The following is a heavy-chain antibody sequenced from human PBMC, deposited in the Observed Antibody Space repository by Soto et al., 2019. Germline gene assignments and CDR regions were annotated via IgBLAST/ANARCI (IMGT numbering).Heavy chain of an antibody. CDR1: GYTFTSYG. D-gene: IGHD2-15*01. CDR3: ARDVLYWWTQPNYYYYGMDV. CDR2: ISAYNGNT. J-gene: IGHJ6*02. V-gene: IGHV1-18*04. Sequence: ASVKVSCKASGYTFTSYGISWVRQAPGQGLEWMGWISAYNGNTNYAQKLQGRVTMTTDTSTSTAYMELRSLRSDDTAVYYCARDVLYWWTQPNYYYYGMDVCGQGTTVTVYS.